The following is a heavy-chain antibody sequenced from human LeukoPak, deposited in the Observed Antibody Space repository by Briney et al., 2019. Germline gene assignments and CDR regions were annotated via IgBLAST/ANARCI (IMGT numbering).Heavy chain of an antibody. D-gene: IGHD2-2*02. CDR3: AKTEAPAAIRAGSDY. CDR1: GFPFSSYV. Sequence: GGSLTLSCAASGFPFSSYVMSWVRQAPGKGLEWVSTISGSGSATYNAGSVKGRFTTSRDNSNNTLYLQMNSLRAEDTAVYYCAKTEAPAAIRAGSDYWGQGTLVTVSS. V-gene: IGHV3-23*01. J-gene: IGHJ4*02. CDR2: ISGSGSAT.